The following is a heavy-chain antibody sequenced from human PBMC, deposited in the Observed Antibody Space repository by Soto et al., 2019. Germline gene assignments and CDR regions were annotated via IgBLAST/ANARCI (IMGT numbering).Heavy chain of an antibody. CDR1: GGSVSSGSYY. CDR3: ARWYLPTYCSGGSCDAY. J-gene: IGHJ4*02. Sequence: PSETLSLTCTVSGGSVSSGSYYWSWIRQPPGKGLEWIGYIYYSGSTNYNPSLKSRVTISVDTSKNQFSLKLSSVTAADTAVYYCARWYLPTYCSGGSCDAYWVQGTLVTVSS. D-gene: IGHD2-15*01. CDR2: IYYSGST. V-gene: IGHV4-61*01.